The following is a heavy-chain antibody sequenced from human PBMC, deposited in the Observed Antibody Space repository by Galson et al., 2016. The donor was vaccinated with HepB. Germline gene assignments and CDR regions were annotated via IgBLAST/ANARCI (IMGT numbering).Heavy chain of an antibody. CDR2: TYYRSKWYN. CDR3: ARDRNPSWLRDYTYMDV. V-gene: IGHV6-1*01. CDR1: GDSVSRNSAA. J-gene: IGHJ6*03. Sequence: CAISGDSVSRNSAAWNWIRQSPSRGLEWLGRTYYRSKWYNDYAVSVKSRITINPDTSKNQFSLQLNPVTPEDTAVYYCARDRNPSWLRDYTYMDVWGKGTTVTVSS. D-gene: IGHD5-12*01.